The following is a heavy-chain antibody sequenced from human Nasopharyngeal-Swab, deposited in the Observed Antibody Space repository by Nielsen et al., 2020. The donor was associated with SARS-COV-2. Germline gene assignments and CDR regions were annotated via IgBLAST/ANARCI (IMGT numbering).Heavy chain of an antibody. D-gene: IGHD3-10*01. CDR2: IKQDGSEK. J-gene: IGHJ4*02. CDR3: AKFFGSGSYVNY. Sequence: GESLKISCAASGFTFSSYWMSWVRQAPGKGLEWVANIKQDGSEKYYVDSVKGRFTISRDNAKNSLYLQMNSLRPEDTALYYCAKFFGSGSYVNYWGQGTLVTVSS. CDR1: GFTFSSYW. V-gene: IGHV3-7*03.